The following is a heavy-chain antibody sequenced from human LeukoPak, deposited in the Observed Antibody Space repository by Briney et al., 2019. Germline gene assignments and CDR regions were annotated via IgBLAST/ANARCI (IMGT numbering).Heavy chain of an antibody. CDR1: GGTLSSYA. V-gene: IGHV1-69*05. CDR2: IIPIFGTA. Sequence: SVKVSCKATGGTLSSYAISWVRQAPGQGLEWMGGIIPIFGTANYAQKFQGRVTITTDESTSTAYMELSSLRSEDTAVYYCARGSWGSYYYFYMDVWGKGTTVTVSS. J-gene: IGHJ6*03. CDR3: ARGSWGSYYYFYMDV. D-gene: IGHD1-26*01.